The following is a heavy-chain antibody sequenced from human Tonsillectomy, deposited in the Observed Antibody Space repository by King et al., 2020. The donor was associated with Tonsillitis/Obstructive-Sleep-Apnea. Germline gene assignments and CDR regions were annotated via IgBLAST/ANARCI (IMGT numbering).Heavy chain of an antibody. V-gene: IGHV2-5*02. CDR3: AHRPSANYFDY. Sequence: TLKESGPTLVKPTQTLTLTCTFSGFSLSTSGVGVCWIRQPPGKALAWLALIYCADAKRYSPSLKSRLTITKDTSKNQVVLTMTNMDHVDTATYYCAHRPSANYFDYWGQGALVTVSS. J-gene: IGHJ4*02. CDR2: IYCADAK. CDR1: GFSLSTSGVG.